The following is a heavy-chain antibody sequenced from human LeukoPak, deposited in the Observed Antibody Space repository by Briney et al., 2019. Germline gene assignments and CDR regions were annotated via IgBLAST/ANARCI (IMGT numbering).Heavy chain of an antibody. CDR3: ARSTWGSSGYYYATDY. CDR1: GYTFTGYY. D-gene: IGHD3-22*01. J-gene: IGHJ4*02. Sequence: ASVKVSCKASGYTFTGYYMHWVRQAPGQGLERMGWINPNSGGTNYAQKFQGRVTMTRDTSISTAYMELSRLRSDDTAVYYCARSTWGSSGYYYATDYWGQGTLVTVSS. CDR2: INPNSGGT. V-gene: IGHV1-2*02.